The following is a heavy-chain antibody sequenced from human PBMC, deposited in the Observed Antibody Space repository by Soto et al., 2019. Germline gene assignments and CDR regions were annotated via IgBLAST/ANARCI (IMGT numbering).Heavy chain of an antibody. CDR3: ARSHYVLGDFDV. CDR2: IFHSGGT. V-gene: IGHV4-30-4*08. J-gene: IGHJ3*01. Sequence: QVQLQESGPGLVKPSETLSLTCTVSGASISSGDYYWSWIRQSPGNGLQWNGYIFHSGGTYYTPYIESRLSISIDASKNQFSLNLNSVTAADTAVYFCARSHYVLGDFDVWGPGTVVTVSS. D-gene: IGHD3-10*02. CDR1: GASISSGDYY.